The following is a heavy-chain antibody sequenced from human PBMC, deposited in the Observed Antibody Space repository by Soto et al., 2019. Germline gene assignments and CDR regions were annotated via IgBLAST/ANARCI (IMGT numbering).Heavy chain of an antibody. V-gene: IGHV1-69*13. D-gene: IGHD3-22*01. J-gene: IGHJ4*02. CDR3: ARRSGPYYYDSSGYLGY. Sequence: SVKVSCKASGGTFSSYAISWVRQAPGQGLEWMGGIIPIFGTANYAQKFQGRVTITADESTSTAYMELSSLRSEDTAVYYRARRSGPYYYDSSGYLGYWGQGTLVTVSS. CDR1: GGTFSSYA. CDR2: IIPIFGTA.